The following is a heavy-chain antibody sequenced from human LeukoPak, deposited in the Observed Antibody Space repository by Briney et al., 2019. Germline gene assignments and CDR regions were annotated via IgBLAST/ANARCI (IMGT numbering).Heavy chain of an antibody. CDR3: ASIDSSGYLDY. CDR2: IYHSGST. V-gene: IGHV4-4*02. CDR1: GGSISSSNW. Sequence: SETLSLTCAVSGGSISSSNWWSWVRQPPGKGLEWIGEIYHSGSTNYNPSLKSRVTISVDKSKNQFSLKLSSVTAADTAVYYCASIDSSGYLDYWGQGILVTVSS. J-gene: IGHJ4*02. D-gene: IGHD3-22*01.